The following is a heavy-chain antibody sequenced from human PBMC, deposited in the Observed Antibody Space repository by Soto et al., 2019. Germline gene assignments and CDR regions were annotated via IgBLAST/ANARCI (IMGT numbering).Heavy chain of an antibody. J-gene: IGHJ4*02. CDR1: GGSISIGDYF. V-gene: IGHV4-30-4*01. Sequence: QVQLQESGPGLVKPSQTLSLTCTVSGGSISIGDYFWSWIRQPPGKGLEWIGYISYSGSAYYNPSLKSRVTISVDTSMTQFSLKLNSVTAADTAVYFCARDSTVTYFDFWGQGTLVTVSS. CDR3: ARDSTVTYFDF. CDR2: ISYSGSA. D-gene: IGHD4-17*01.